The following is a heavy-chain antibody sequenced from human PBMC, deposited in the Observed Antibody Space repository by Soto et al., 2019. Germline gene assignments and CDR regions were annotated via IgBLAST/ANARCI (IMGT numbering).Heavy chain of an antibody. V-gene: IGHV1-3*05. D-gene: IGHD2-2*01. CDR1: GYTFTSYA. CDR2: INAGNGNT. J-gene: IGHJ4*02. CDR3: ASTIVVVPALGY. Sequence: QVQLVQSGAEEKKPGASVKVSCKASGYTFTSYAMHWVRQAPGQRLEWMGWINAGNGNTKYSQKFQGRVTITRDTSSSTADMGLSSLRSEATAVYYSASTIVVVPALGYSGQGTLVSVPP.